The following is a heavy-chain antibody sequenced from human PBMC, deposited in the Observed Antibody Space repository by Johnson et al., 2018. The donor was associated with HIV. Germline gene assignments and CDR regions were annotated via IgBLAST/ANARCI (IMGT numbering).Heavy chain of an antibody. CDR1: GFTFSSYA. CDR3: ARDPSTAAADSKDAFDI. CDR2: ISYDGNNK. J-gene: IGHJ3*02. Sequence: QVQLVESGGGVVQPGRSLRLSCAASGFTFSSYAMHWVRQAPGKGLEWVAVISYDGNNKYYADSLKGRFTISRDNSKNTLYLQMNSLRAEDTALYYCARDPSTAAADSKDAFDIWGQGTMVTVSS. D-gene: IGHD6-13*01. V-gene: IGHV3-30*04.